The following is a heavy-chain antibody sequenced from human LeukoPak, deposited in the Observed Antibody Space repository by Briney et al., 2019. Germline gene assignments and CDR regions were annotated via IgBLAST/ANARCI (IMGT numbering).Heavy chain of an antibody. J-gene: IGHJ4*02. CDR3: AKNVLVKRYIDY. CDR1: GFILSNHA. CDR2: SSGSGRTI. V-gene: IGHV3-23*01. Sequence: GGSLRLSCAASGFILSNHAMSWVRQAPGKGLQWMAVSSGSGRTIEYEDSVKGRFTISRDNSKNTLSLQMNSLRVEDTAIYYCAKNVLVKRYIDYWGQGTVVTVSS. D-gene: IGHD3-22*01.